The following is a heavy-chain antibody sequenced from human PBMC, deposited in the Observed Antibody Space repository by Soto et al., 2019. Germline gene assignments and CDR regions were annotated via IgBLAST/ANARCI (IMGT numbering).Heavy chain of an antibody. J-gene: IGHJ3*01. CDR3: ATWHEREHAFDV. D-gene: IGHD1-1*01. V-gene: IGHV3-53*01. CDR1: GLTISGKKY. CDR2: LYDVDGS. Sequence: DVQLVESGGGLIQPGESLRLYCAAFGLTISGKKYVAWVRQAPGKGLEWVSALYDVDGSFYADSVTGRFTTSSDSSKTTVYRQMNDLRPDDTAVYYCATWHEREHAFDVWGQGTTVTISS.